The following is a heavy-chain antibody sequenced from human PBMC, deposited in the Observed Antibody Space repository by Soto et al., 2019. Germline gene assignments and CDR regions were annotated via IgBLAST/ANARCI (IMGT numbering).Heavy chain of an antibody. D-gene: IGHD4-17*01. V-gene: IGHV4-39*01. Sequence: PSETLSLTCTVPGGFIRSTSYYWAWIRQPPGKGLEWIGSISFNGSPDYNPSLQSRVTISVDTSKNQFSLKLSSVAAADTAVYFCARQVGDEAVDYWGQGTLVTVSS. J-gene: IGHJ4*02. CDR1: GGFIRSTSYY. CDR3: ARQVGDEAVDY. CDR2: ISFNGSP.